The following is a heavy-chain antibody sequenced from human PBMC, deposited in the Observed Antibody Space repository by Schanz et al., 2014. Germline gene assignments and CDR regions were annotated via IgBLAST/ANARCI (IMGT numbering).Heavy chain of an antibody. CDR3: ARGTDWNLHY. J-gene: IGHJ4*02. CDR2: ISYDGRNK. D-gene: IGHD1-1*01. V-gene: IGHV3-30*19. Sequence: QVQLVESGGGVVQPGRSLRLSCAASGFTFSSYGMHWVRQAPGKGLEWVAVISYDGRNKYYADSVKGRFTISRDNSKNTVYLQMNRLRAGDTAVYYCARGTDWNLHYWGQGALVTVSS. CDR1: GFTFSSYG.